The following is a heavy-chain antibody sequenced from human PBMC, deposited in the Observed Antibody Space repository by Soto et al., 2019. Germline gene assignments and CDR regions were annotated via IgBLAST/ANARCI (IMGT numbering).Heavy chain of an antibody. CDR2: LVVGTGNT. D-gene: IGHD2-15*01. Sequence: ASVKVSCKTSGFTFRSSAVQWVRQARGQRLEWIGWLVVGTGNTNYAQKFQQRVTISSDRSTNTVSMELSSLTSEDTAVYYCATGAYCSGGSCSDYHHYYYGMDLWGQGTTVTVS. CDR1: GFTFRSSA. J-gene: IGHJ6*02. CDR3: ATGAYCSGGSCSDYHHYYYGMDL. V-gene: IGHV1-58*01.